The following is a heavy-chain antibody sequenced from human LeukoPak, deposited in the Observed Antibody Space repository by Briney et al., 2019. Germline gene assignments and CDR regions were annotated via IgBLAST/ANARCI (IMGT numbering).Heavy chain of an antibody. J-gene: IGHJ6*03. CDR3: ARQGYSYGLYYYYYMDV. CDR1: GSSFTSYW. Sequence: GASLKISCKGSGSSFTSYWIGWVRPMPGKGLEWMGIIYPGDSDTRYSPSFQGQVTISADKSISTAYLQWSSLKASDTAMYYCARQGYSYGLYYYYYMDVWGKGTTVTVSS. CDR2: IYPGDSDT. D-gene: IGHD5-18*01. V-gene: IGHV5-51*01.